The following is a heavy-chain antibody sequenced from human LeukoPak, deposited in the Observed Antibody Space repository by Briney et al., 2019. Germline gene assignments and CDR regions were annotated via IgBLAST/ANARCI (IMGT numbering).Heavy chain of an antibody. V-gene: IGHV3-7*03. Sequence: GGSLRLSCAASGLTFSRYWMSWVRQAPGKGLEWVANIRTDGNERNYVDSVKGRFTISRDNAKNSLYLQMNSLRAEDTALYYCAQDATEWLRFVDYWGQGTLVTVSS. CDR2: IRTDGNER. CDR1: GLTFSRYW. D-gene: IGHD5-12*01. CDR3: AQDATEWLRFVDY. J-gene: IGHJ4*02.